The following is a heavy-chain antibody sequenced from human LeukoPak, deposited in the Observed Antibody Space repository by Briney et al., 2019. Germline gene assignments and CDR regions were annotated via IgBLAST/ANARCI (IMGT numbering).Heavy chain of an antibody. CDR1: GGSISSGSYY. J-gene: IGHJ6*03. CDR2: IYYSGNT. D-gene: IGHD3-10*01. CDR3: ARDLELDNSGAVFYMDV. V-gene: IGHV4-61*10. Sequence: SETLSLTCTVSGGSISSGSYYWSWIRQPAGKGLEWIGYIYYSGNTNYNPSLKSRVTISVDTSKNRFSLKLSSVTAADTAVYYCARDLELDNSGAVFYMDVWGKGTTVTVSS.